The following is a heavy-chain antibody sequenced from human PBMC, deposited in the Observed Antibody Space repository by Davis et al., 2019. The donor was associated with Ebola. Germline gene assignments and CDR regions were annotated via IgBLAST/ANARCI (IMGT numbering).Heavy chain of an antibody. CDR2: VVVGTNDI. CDR3: ATEPSVGYCDGGRCSH. D-gene: IGHD2-15*01. V-gene: IGHV1-58*02. CDR1: GFIFGNAA. Sequence: AASVKVSCKASGFIFGNAAIQWARQAPGQHLEWIGWVVVGTNDINYAQNFQGRVSVTRDMTTSTAYMEMTGLRSEDTALYYCATEPSVGYCDGGRCSHWGQGTLVTVSS. J-gene: IGHJ4*02.